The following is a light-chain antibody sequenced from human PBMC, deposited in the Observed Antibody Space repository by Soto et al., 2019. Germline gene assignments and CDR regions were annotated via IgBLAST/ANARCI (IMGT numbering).Light chain of an antibody. V-gene: IGKV3-15*01. Sequence: EIVMTQSPATLSVSPGERATLSCRASQSIMFSLAWYQQKPGQAPRLLIFGASTRATGIPGRFSGSGSGTEFALTISRLEAEDVAVYYCQQYGSTPTTVGQGTRLEIK. CDR1: QSIMFS. CDR2: GAS. J-gene: IGKJ5*01. CDR3: QQYGSTPTT.